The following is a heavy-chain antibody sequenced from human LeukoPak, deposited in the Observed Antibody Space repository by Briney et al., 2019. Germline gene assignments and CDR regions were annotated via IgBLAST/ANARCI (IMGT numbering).Heavy chain of an antibody. V-gene: IGHV1-69*13. CDR3: ASPSPTPHHDSSGYSLNY. CDR2: IIPIFGTA. D-gene: IGHD3-22*01. J-gene: IGHJ4*02. Sequence: SVKVSCKASGGTFSSYAISWVRQAPGQGLEWMGGIIPIFGTANYAQKSQGRVTITADESTSTAYMELSSLRSEDTAVYYCASPSPTPHHDSSGYSLNYWGQGTLVTVSS. CDR1: GGTFSSYA.